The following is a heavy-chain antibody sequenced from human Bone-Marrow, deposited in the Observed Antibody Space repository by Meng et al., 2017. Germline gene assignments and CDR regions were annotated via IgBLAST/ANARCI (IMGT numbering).Heavy chain of an antibody. CDR2: IDPKNGDT. CDR3: ARDEDISAAGKLFGDY. D-gene: IGHD6-13*01. CDR1: GYPVTCDG. V-gene: IGHV1-2*06. J-gene: IGHJ4*02. Sequence: VLQWQSVAQVKKPGGSVKVSSHACGYPVTCDGISWVRQAPGQGLEWMGRIDPKNGDTHYAQKFQGRVTMTGDTSISTAYMDLSGLRSDDTAVYYCARDEDISAAGKLFGDYWGQGTLVTVSS.